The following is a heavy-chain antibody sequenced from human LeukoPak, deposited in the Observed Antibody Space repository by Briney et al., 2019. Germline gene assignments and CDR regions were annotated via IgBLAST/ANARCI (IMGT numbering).Heavy chain of an antibody. V-gene: IGHV1-24*01. CDR3: ATDTHYYDSSGYYGSVS. D-gene: IGHD3-22*01. Sequence: ASVKVSCKVSGYTLIELSMHWVRQAPGKGLEWMGGFDPEDGETIYAQKFLGRVTMTEDTSTDTAYMELSSLRSEDTAVYYCATDTHYYDSSGYYGSVSWGQGTLVTVSS. CDR1: GYTLIELS. J-gene: IGHJ4*02. CDR2: FDPEDGET.